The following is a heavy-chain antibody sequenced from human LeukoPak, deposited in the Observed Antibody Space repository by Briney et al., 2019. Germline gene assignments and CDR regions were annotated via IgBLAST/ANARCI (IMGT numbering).Heavy chain of an antibody. CDR2: ISGSGGST. J-gene: IGHJ5*02. V-gene: IGHV3-23*01. CDR1: GFTFSSYA. CDR3: AKGYDRSPRNWFDP. Sequence: GGSPRLSCAASGFTFSSYAMSWVRQAPGKGLEWVSAISGSGGSTYYADSVKGRFTISRDNSKNTLYLQMNSLRAEDTAVYYCAKGYDRSPRNWFDPWGQGTLVTVSS. D-gene: IGHD3-22*01.